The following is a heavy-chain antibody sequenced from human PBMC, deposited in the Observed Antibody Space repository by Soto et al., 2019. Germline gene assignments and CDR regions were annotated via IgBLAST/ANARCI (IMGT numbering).Heavy chain of an antibody. V-gene: IGHV4-59*12. CDR1: GGSITSSY. CDR2: IYDTGISGYTPST. D-gene: IGHD4-4*01. Sequence: KPSETLSLTCTVSGGSITSSYWSWIRRPPGKGLEWIAYIYDTGISGYTPSTSYNPSLKSRVTISVDTSKNQFSLRLRSATAADTAVYYCARGRKEWADYSLSFDYYGLDVWGQGTMVTVSS. CDR3: ARGRKEWADYSLSFDYYGLDV. J-gene: IGHJ6*02.